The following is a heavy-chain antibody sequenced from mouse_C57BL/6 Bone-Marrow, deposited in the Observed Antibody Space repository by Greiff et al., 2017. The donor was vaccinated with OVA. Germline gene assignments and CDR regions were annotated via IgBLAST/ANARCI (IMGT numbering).Heavy chain of an antibody. CDR1: GFTFSRYA. J-gene: IGHJ4*01. CDR2: ISDGGSYT. CDR3: ARERRTGTAFYAMDY. Sequence: EVMLVESGGGLVKPGGSLKLSCAASGFTFSRYAMSWVRQTPEKRLEWVATISDGGSYTYYPDNVKGRFTISRDNAKNNLYLQMSHLKSEDTAMYYCARERRTGTAFYAMDYWGQGTSVTVSS. D-gene: IGHD4-1*01. V-gene: IGHV5-4*01.